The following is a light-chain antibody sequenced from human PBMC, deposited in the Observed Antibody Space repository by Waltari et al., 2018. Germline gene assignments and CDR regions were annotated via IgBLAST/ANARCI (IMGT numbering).Light chain of an antibody. CDR3: QQYVSLPAT. V-gene: IGKV3-20*01. CDR2: GAS. Sequence: EIVLTQSPGTLSLSPGDRAILSCRARQSVSKYLAWYQQKPGQAPRLLIYGASSRATGIPDRFSGSGSGTDFSLTISRLEPEDFAVYYCQQYVSLPATFGQGPRWKSN. CDR1: QSVSKY. J-gene: IGKJ1*01.